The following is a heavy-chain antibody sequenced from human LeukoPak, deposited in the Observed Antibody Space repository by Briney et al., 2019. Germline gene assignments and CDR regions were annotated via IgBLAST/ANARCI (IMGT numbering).Heavy chain of an antibody. Sequence: SQTLSLTCTVSGGSISSSSYYWGWIRQPPGKGLEWIGSIYYSGSTYYNPSLKSRVTISVDTSKNQFSLKLSSVTAADTAVYYCARDPETRLEDRAAGLSNWFDPWGQGTLVTVSS. CDR2: IYYSGST. J-gene: IGHJ5*02. CDR3: ARDPETRLEDRAAGLSNWFDP. CDR1: GGSISSSSYY. V-gene: IGHV4-39*07. D-gene: IGHD6-13*01.